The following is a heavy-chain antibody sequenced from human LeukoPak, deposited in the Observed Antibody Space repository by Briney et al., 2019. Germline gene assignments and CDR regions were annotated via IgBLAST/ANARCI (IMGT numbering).Heavy chain of an antibody. CDR1: GFSFNDAW. V-gene: IGHV3-15*01. CDR2: IKRKTDGGTT. D-gene: IGHD2-15*01. CDR3: TTDTRRVVVPK. Sequence: GGSLRLSCAASGFSFNDAWMSWVRQAPGKGLEWVGRIKRKTDGGTTDYAGPVKGRFTISRDDSKTSLYLQMNNLKTEDTAVYYCTTDTRRVVVPKWGQGTLVTVSS. J-gene: IGHJ4*02.